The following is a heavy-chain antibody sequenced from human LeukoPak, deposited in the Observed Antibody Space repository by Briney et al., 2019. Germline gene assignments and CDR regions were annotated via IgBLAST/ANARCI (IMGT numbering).Heavy chain of an antibody. J-gene: IGHJ4*02. CDR3: ARDQVPQDYGDYEGYFDY. CDR1: GFTFSSYA. CDR2: ISYDGSNK. V-gene: IGHV3-30-3*01. D-gene: IGHD4-17*01. Sequence: QPGGSLRLSCAASGFTFSSYAMHWVRQAPDKGLEWVAVISYDGSNKYYADSVKGRFTFSRDNSKNTLYLQMNSLRAEDTAVYYCARDQVPQDYGDYEGYFDYWGQGTLVTVSS.